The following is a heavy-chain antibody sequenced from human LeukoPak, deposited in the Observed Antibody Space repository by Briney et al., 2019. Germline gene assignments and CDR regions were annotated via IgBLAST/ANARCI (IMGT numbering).Heavy chain of an antibody. CDR3: ARDSLSPDIVATMRYFDY. CDR2: ISYDGSNK. V-gene: IGHV3-30*04. D-gene: IGHD5-12*01. Sequence: PGGSLRLSCAASGFTFSSYAMHWVRQAPGKGLEWVAVISYDGSNKYYADSVKGRFTISRDNSKNTLYLQMNSLRAEDTAVYYCARDSLSPDIVATMRYFDYWGQGTLVTVSS. CDR1: GFTFSSYA. J-gene: IGHJ4*02.